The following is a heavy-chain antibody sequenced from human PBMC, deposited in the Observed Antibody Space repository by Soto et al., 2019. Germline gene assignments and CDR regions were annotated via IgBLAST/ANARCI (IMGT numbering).Heavy chain of an antibody. CDR3: ARDYYSPGLHL. Sequence: QVQLVQSGAEVKKPGSSVKVSCKASGGTFSGYVISWVRQAPGQGLEWMGGILPIFGSTNYTQKLQGRVTITADESTSTAYMELTSLRFEDSAVYYCARDYYSPGLHLWGQGTLVTVSS. CDR2: ILPIFGST. V-gene: IGHV1-69*01. D-gene: IGHD3-10*01. J-gene: IGHJ4*02. CDR1: GGTFSGYV.